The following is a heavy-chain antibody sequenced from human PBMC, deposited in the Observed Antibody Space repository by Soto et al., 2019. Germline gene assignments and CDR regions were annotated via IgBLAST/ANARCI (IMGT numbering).Heavy chain of an antibody. Sequence: QVQLQQWGAGLLKPSETLSLTCAVYGGSFSGYYWSWIRQPPGKGLEWIGEINHSGSTNYNPSLKSRVTISVDTSKNQFSLKLSSVTAADTAVYYCARNTFWQQDLDYWGQGTLVTVSS. CDR3: ARNTFWQQDLDY. CDR1: GGSFSGYY. D-gene: IGHD6-13*01. CDR2: INHSGST. J-gene: IGHJ4*02. V-gene: IGHV4-34*01.